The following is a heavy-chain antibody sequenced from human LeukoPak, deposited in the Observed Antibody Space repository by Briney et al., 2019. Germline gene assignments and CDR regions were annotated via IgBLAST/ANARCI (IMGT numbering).Heavy chain of an antibody. CDR2: ISSSGSTI. CDR3: AREPHYDFWSGYYTSYYFDY. V-gene: IGHV3-11*01. Sequence: GGSLRLSCAASGFTFSDYYMSWIRQAPGKGLEWVSYISSSGSTIYYADSVKGRFTISRDNAKNSLYLQMNSLRAEDTAVYYCAREPHYDFWSGYYTSYYFDYWGQGTLVTVSS. J-gene: IGHJ4*02. D-gene: IGHD3-3*01. CDR1: GFTFSDYY.